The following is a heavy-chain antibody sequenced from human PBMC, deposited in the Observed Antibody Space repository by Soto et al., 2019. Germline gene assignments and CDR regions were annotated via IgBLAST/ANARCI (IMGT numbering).Heavy chain of an antibody. J-gene: IGHJ4*02. D-gene: IGHD6-13*01. CDR2: IGGSGRNT. Sequence: PGGSLRLSCAASGFMFSRPGMTWVRQAPGMRLESVAGIGGSGRNTYYADSVKGRFTISRDNSKNTLFLQMNSLRDEDTAIYYCAKDGLSDSPSAIDYWGQGTRVTGS. CDR1: GFMFSRPG. CDR3: AKDGLSDSPSAIDY. V-gene: IGHV3-23*01.